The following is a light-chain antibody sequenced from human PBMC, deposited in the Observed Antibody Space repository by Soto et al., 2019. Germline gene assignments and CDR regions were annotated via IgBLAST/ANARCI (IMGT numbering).Light chain of an antibody. V-gene: IGLV2-14*01. CDR1: SSDVGGYNY. J-gene: IGLJ2*01. Sequence: QSALTQPASVSGSPGQSITISCTGTSSDVGGYNYVSWYQQHPGKAPKLMIYDVSNRPSGVSNRFSGSKSGSTASLTISGLQAEDEGNYYCSSYTTSSSHVVFGGGTKVTVL. CDR2: DVS. CDR3: SSYTTSSSHVV.